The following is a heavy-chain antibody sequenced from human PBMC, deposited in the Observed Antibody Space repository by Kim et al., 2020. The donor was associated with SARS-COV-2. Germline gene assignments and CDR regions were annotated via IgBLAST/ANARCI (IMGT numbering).Heavy chain of an antibody. Sequence: ASVKVSCKASGYTFTSYYMHWVRQAPGQGLEWMGIINPSGGSTSYAQKFQGRVTMTRDTSASTAYMELSSLRSEDTAVYYCARGHMGSGWYGDAFDIWGQGKMVTVSS. J-gene: IGHJ3*02. D-gene: IGHD6-19*01. CDR3: ARGHMGSGWYGDAFDI. CDR1: GYTFTSYY. V-gene: IGHV1-46*01. CDR2: INPSGGST.